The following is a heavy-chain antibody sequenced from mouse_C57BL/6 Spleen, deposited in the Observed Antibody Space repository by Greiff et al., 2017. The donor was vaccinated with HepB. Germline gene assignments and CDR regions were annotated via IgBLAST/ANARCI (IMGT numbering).Heavy chain of an antibody. CDR2: ISYDGSN. D-gene: IGHD2-5*01. J-gene: IGHJ2*01. V-gene: IGHV3-6*01. Sequence: EVQLQESGPGLVKPSQSLSLTCSVTGYSITSGYYWNWIRQFPGNKLEWMGYISYDGSNNYNPSLKNRISITSDTSKNQFFLKLNSVTTEDIATYYCASFYYSNDYWVQGTTLTVSS. CDR3: ASFYYSNDY. CDR1: GYSITSGYY.